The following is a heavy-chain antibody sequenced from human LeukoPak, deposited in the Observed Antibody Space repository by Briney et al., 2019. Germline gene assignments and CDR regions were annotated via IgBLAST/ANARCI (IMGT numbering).Heavy chain of an antibody. Sequence: GRSLRLSCAASGFTFSSYAMHWVRQAPGKGLEWVAVISYDGSNKYYADSVKGRFTISRDNSKNTLYLQMNSLRAEDTAVYYCARDVSAWGQGTLVTVSS. J-gene: IGHJ5*02. D-gene: IGHD2-8*01. CDR3: ARDVSA. V-gene: IGHV3-30*04. CDR2: ISYDGSNK. CDR1: GFTFSSYA.